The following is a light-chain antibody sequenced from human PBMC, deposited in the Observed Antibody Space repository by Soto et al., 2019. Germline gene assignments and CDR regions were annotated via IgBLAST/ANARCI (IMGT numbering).Light chain of an antibody. CDR1: SSDVGGYNY. CDR3: CSYAGSYTWV. V-gene: IGLV2-11*01. J-gene: IGLJ3*02. Sequence: QCALTQPRSVSGSPGQSATISCTGTSSDVGGYNYVSWYQQHPGKAPKLMIYDVSKRPSGVPDRFSGSKSGNTASLTISGLQAEDEADYYCCSYAGSYTWVLGGGTKLTVL. CDR2: DVS.